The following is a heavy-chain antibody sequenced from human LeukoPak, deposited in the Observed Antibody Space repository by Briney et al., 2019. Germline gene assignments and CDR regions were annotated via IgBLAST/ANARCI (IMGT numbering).Heavy chain of an antibody. Sequence: PGGSMRLSCAASAFTFSSYAMSWVRQAPGKVLEWVSAISGSGGSTYYADSVKGRLTISKDNSKNTLYLQMNSLRAGDTAVYYCAKTSLGHAPYYYTMDVWGQGTTVTVSS. V-gene: IGHV3-23*01. CDR2: ISGSGGST. D-gene: IGHD7-27*01. J-gene: IGHJ6*02. CDR1: AFTFSSYA. CDR3: AKTSLGHAPYYYTMDV.